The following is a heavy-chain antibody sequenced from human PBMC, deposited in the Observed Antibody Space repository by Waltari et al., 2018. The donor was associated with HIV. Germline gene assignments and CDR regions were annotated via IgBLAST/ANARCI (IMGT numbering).Heavy chain of an antibody. CDR2: VSFDSSDF. Sequence: VESGGDVVQPGRSLRLSCSASGFTFKNSGMHWVRQTPGKVLEWVAFVSFDSSDFYYADSVKGRFTVSRDNSKNTLFLQMDNLKSEDTALYYCARAPTTSLSLIQGFWGQGTLVTVSS. J-gene: IGHJ4*02. V-gene: IGHV3-30*03. CDR3: ARAPTTSLSLIQGF. CDR1: GFTFKNSG. D-gene: IGHD5-18*01.